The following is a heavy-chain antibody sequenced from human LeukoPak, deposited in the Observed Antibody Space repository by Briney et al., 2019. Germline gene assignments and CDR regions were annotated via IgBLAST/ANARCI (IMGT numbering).Heavy chain of an antibody. D-gene: IGHD1-26*01. CDR1: GFTFSSYA. J-gene: IGHJ4*02. CDR3: VKDFLHGPHIESVGSVGPFDY. Sequence: PGGSLRLSCAASGFTFSSYAIHWVRQAPGKGLEWVAVISYDGSNKYYADSVKGRFTISRDNSKNTLYFQMNSLRAEDTAVYYCVKDFLHGPHIESVGSVGPFDYWGQGTLVTVPS. CDR2: ISYDGSNK. V-gene: IGHV3-30-3*01.